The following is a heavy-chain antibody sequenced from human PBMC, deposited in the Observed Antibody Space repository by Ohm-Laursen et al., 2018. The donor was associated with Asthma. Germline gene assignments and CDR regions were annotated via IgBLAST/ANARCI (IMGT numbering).Heavy chain of an antibody. CDR1: GFTFSNYA. V-gene: IGHV3-23*01. CDR3: AKSPYCSSTSCYAAHFAY. CDR2: IVASGGSA. D-gene: IGHD2-2*01. J-gene: IGHJ4*02. Sequence: SLRLSCAASGFTFSNYAMSWVRQAPGKGLEWVSAIVASGGSAYYADSVKGRFTISRDNSKNTLYLQMNSLRAEDTAVYYCAKSPYCSSTSCYAAHFAYWGQGTLVTVSS.